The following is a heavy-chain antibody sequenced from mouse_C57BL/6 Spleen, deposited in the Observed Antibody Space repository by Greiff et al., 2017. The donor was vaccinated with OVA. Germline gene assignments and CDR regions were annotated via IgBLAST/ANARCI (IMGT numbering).Heavy chain of an antibody. CDR1: GFTFSSYA. Sequence: EVMLVESGGGLVKPGGSLKLSCAASGFTFSSYAMSWVRQTPEKRLEWVATISDGGSYTYYPANVKGRFTISRDNAKNNLYLQMSHLKSEDTAMYYCARASDYYGSSYDWYFDVWGTGTTVTVAS. V-gene: IGHV5-4*03. CDR2: ISDGGSYT. J-gene: IGHJ1*03. CDR3: ARASDYYGSSYDWYFDV. D-gene: IGHD1-1*01.